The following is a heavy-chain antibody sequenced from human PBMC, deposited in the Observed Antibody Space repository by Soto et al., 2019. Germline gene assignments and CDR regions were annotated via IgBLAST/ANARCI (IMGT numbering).Heavy chain of an antibody. Sequence: GASVKVSCKASGVTFSSYAISWVRQAPGQGLEWMGGIIPIFGTANYAQKFQGRVTITADESTSTAYMELSSLRSEDTAVYYCARDVLDYGSGSYSDYWGQGTLVTVSS. D-gene: IGHD3-10*01. V-gene: IGHV1-69*13. J-gene: IGHJ4*02. CDR1: GVTFSSYA. CDR3: ARDVLDYGSGSYSDY. CDR2: IIPIFGTA.